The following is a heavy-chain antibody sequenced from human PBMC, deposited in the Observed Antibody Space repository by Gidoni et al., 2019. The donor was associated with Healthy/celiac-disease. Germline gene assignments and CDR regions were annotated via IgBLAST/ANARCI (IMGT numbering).Heavy chain of an antibody. CDR2: IIPIFGTA. Sequence: QVQLVQSGAEVKKPGSSVKVSCKASGGTFSSYAISWVRQAPGQGLEWMGGIIPIFGTANYAQKFQGRVTITADESTSTAYMELSSLRSEDTAVYYCARDNLATVVTLIHYYYYGMDVWGQGTTVTVSS. CDR3: ARDNLATVVTLIHYYYYGMDV. CDR1: GGTFSSYA. V-gene: IGHV1-69*01. J-gene: IGHJ6*02. D-gene: IGHD4-17*01.